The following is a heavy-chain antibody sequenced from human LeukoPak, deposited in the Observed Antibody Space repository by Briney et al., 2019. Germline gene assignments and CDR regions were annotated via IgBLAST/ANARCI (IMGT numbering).Heavy chain of an antibody. J-gene: IGHJ4*02. D-gene: IGHD2-2*02. CDR2: IYHSGST. CDR1: GGSITSSNW. CDR3: ARVPAAIGAIDY. V-gene: IGHV4-4*02. Sequence: PSGTLSLTCAVSGGSITSSNWWSWVRQPPGKALEWIGEIYHSGSTNYNPSLKSRVTIAVDKSKNQFSLKLSSVTAADTAVYYCARVPAAIGAIDYWGQGTLVIVSS.